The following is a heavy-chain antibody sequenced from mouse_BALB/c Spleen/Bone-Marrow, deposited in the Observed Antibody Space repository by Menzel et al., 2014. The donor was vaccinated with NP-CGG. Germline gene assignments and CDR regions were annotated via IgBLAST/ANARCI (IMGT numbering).Heavy chain of an antibody. CDR3: ARGYGNYEYWYFDV. CDR1: GYSFTGYY. Sequence: EVQLQQSGPELVKPGASVKISCKASGYSFTGYYMHWVKQSHVKSLEWICLINFSIGATSYNQNFKDKASLTVDKSSSTAYMELHRLTSEDSAVYYSARGYGNYEYWYFDVWGAGTTVTVSS. D-gene: IGHD2-1*01. V-gene: IGHV1-34*02. J-gene: IGHJ1*01. CDR2: INFSIGAT.